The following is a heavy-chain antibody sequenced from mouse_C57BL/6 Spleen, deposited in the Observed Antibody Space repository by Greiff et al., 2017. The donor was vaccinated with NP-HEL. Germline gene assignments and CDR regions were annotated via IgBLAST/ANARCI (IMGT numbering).Heavy chain of an antibody. J-gene: IGHJ3*01. CDR1: GYTFTDYE. D-gene: IGHD1-1*02. CDR3: TRSDYYNYALFAY. Sequence: QVQLQQSGPVLVKPGASVKLSCKASGYTFTDYEMNWVKQTHVHGLEWIGAINPDTGGTAYNQKFKGKAILTADKSSSTAYMELSSLTSEDSAVYYCTRSDYYNYALFAYWGQGTLVTVSA. V-gene: IGHV1-15*01. CDR2: INPDTGGT.